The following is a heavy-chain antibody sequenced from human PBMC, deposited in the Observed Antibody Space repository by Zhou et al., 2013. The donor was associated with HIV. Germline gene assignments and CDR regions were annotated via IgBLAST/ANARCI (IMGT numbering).Heavy chain of an antibody. Sequence: QVQLVQSGPEVKRPGSSVKVSCKASGGTFSSYAISWVRQAPGQGLEWMGGIIPIFGTANYAQKFQGRVTITTDESTSTAYMELSSLRSENTAVYYCARVASMGAPEEFRFDYWGQGTLVTVST. CDR1: GGTFSSYA. J-gene: IGHJ4*02. V-gene: IGHV1-69*05. CDR2: IIPIFGTA. D-gene: IGHD3-16*01. CDR3: ARVASMGAPEEFRFDY.